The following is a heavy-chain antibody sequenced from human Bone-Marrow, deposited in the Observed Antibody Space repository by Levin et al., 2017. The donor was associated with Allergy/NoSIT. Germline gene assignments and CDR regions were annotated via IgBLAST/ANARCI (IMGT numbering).Heavy chain of an antibody. CDR3: TKGVADYNTGWYYFDR. D-gene: IGHD1-14*01. V-gene: IGHV3-23*01. Sequence: GGSLRLSCAASGFTFGSYALNWVRQAPGRGLEWLSVISGSGDTTYYADSVKGRFTISRDNSKNTLYLQMNSLTAEDTAMYFCTKGVADYNTGWYYFDRWGPGTLVTVSS. CDR1: GFTFGSYA. CDR2: ISGSGDTT. J-gene: IGHJ4*02.